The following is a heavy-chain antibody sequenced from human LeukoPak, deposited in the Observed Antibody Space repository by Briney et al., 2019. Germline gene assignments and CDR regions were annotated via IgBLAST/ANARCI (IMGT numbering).Heavy chain of an antibody. Sequence: ASVKVSCKVSGCTLTELSMHWVRQAPGKGLEWMGGFDPEDGETIYAQKFQGRVTMTEDTSTDTAYMELSSLRSEDTAVYYCATEVAVAGTNYFDYWGQGTLVTVSS. CDR3: ATEVAVAGTNYFDY. V-gene: IGHV1-24*01. CDR1: GCTLTELS. J-gene: IGHJ4*02. CDR2: FDPEDGET. D-gene: IGHD6-19*01.